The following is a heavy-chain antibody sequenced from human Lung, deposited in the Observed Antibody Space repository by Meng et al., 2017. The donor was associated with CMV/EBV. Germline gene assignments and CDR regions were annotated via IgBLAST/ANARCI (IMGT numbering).Heavy chain of an antibody. Sequence: GESLKISCAASGFIFSSYGMHWVRQAPGKGLEWVAFIRYDGSNKYYADSVKGRFTISRDNSKNTLYLQMNSLRAEDTAVYYCAKDGWGKATSRIDYWGQGTLVTVSS. D-gene: IGHD6-19*01. CDR1: GFIFSSYG. V-gene: IGHV3-30*02. CDR2: IRYDGSNK. CDR3: AKDGWGKATSRIDY. J-gene: IGHJ4*02.